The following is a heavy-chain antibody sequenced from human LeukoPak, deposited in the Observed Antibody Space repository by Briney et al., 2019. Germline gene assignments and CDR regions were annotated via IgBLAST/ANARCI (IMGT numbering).Heavy chain of an antibody. Sequence: GRSLRLSCAASGFTLSYYGMHWVRQAPGKGLEWVARIWSDGSNENYADSVKGRFTISRDTSRNTLYLQMHSLRAEDTAVYYCARDADTSGSYWYFDLWGRGTQVTVSS. CDR3: ARDADTSGSYWYFDL. CDR2: IWSDGSNE. J-gene: IGHJ2*01. D-gene: IGHD3-22*01. V-gene: IGHV3-33*01. CDR1: GFTLSYYG.